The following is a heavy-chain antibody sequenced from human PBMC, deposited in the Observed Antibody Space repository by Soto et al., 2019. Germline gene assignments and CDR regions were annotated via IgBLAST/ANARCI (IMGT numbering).Heavy chain of an antibody. CDR2: INPNSGGT. V-gene: IGHV1-2*02. CDR1: GYTFTGYY. D-gene: IGHD3-3*01. J-gene: IGHJ6*02. Sequence: ASVKVTCKASGYTFTGYYMHWVRQAPGQGLEGMGWINPNSGGTNYAQKFQGRVTMTRDTSISTAYMELSRLRSDDTAVYYCAREYYDFWSGSLAPPGPKPYYYYGMDVWGQGTTVTVSS. CDR3: AREYYDFWSGSLAPPGPKPYYYYGMDV.